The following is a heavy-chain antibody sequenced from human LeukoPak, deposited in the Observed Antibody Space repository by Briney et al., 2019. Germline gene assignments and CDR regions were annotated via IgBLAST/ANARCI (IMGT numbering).Heavy chain of an antibody. CDR1: GYTFTSYG. D-gene: IGHD3-3*01. Sequence: ASVKVSCKASGYTFTSYGISWVRQAPGQGLEWMGWISAYNGNTNYAQKLQGRVTMTTDISTSTAYMELRSLRSDDTAVYYCARDARSIFGVVIQNPFDYWGQGTLVTVSS. CDR2: ISAYNGNT. CDR3: ARDARSIFGVVIQNPFDY. V-gene: IGHV1-18*01. J-gene: IGHJ4*02.